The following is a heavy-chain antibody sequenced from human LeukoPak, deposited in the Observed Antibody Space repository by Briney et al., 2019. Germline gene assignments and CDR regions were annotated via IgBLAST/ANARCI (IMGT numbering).Heavy chain of an antibody. D-gene: IGHD3-22*01. CDR1: GGSISSYY. CDR2: IYYSGST. V-gene: IGHV4-59*01. Sequence: SETLSLTCTVSGGSISSYYWSWIRQPPGKGLEWIGYIYYSGSTNYNPSLKSRVTISVDTSKNQFSLKLSSVTAADTAVYYCARGRYYYDSSGYYYFDYWGQGTLVTVSS. CDR3: ARGRYYYDSSGYYYFDY. J-gene: IGHJ4*02.